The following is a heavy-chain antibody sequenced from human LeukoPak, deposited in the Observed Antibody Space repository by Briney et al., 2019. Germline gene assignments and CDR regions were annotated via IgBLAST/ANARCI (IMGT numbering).Heavy chain of an antibody. J-gene: IGHJ5*02. CDR2: MYYSGST. Sequence: SETLSLTCTVSGGSIRNYYWSWIRQPPGKGLEWIGYMYYSGSTDYNPSLKSRVTISVDTSKNQFSLKLSSVTAADTAVYYCARDGSSWYGWFDPWGQGTLVTVSS. V-gene: IGHV4-59*01. CDR1: GGSIRNYY. D-gene: IGHD6-13*01. CDR3: ARDGSSWYGWFDP.